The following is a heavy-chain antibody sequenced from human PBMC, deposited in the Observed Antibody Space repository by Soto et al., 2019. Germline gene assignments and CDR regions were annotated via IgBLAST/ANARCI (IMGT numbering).Heavy chain of an antibody. CDR2: ISGYNGDT. D-gene: IGHD3-10*01. Sequence: QVQLVQSAAEVKKPGASVKVSCKASGYTFSNYGISWVRQAPGQGLEWTAWISGYNGDTKNAQSLQGRVTVTTDTSTSTSYMELRSLRSDDTAIYYCARSLGSGTGFEYWGQGTLVTVSS. CDR1: GYTFSNYG. J-gene: IGHJ4*02. V-gene: IGHV1-18*01. CDR3: ARSLGSGTGFEY.